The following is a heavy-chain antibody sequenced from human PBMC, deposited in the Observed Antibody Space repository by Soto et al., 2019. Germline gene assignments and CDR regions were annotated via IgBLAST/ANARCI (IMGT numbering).Heavy chain of an antibody. CDR2: ISSSSSTI. V-gene: IGHV3-48*01. D-gene: IGHD5-12*01. CDR1: GLTFSSYS. Sequence: EVQLMESGGGLVQPGGSLRLSCAASGLTFSSYSMNWVRQAPGKGLEWVSYISSSSSTIYYADSVKGRFTISRDNAKNSLYLQMNSLRAEDTAVYYCASQSSEWLLFASWGQGTLVTVSS. CDR3: ASQSSEWLLFAS. J-gene: IGHJ4*02.